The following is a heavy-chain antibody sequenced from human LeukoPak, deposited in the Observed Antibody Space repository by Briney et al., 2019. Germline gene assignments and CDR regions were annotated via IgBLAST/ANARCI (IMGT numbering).Heavy chain of an antibody. J-gene: IGHJ4*02. CDR3: ARDYDILTGYYYFDY. CDR1: GYTFTSYY. V-gene: IGHV1-2*02. D-gene: IGHD3-9*01. CDR2: INPNSGGT. Sequence: ASVKVSCKASGYTFTSYYMHWVRPAPGQGLEWMGWINPNSGGTNYAQKFQGRVTMTRDTSISTAYMELSRLRSDDTAVYYCARDYDILTGYYYFDYWGQGTLVTVSS.